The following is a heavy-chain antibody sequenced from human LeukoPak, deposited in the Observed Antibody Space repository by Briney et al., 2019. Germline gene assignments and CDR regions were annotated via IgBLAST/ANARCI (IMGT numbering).Heavy chain of an antibody. Sequence: RPGGSLRLSCAASGFTFDDYGMSWVRQAPGKGLEWVSGINWNGGSTGYADSVKGRFTISRDNAKNSLYLQMNSLRAEDTALYYCARAISLRYDSSGDPPYYFDYWGQGTLVTVSS. D-gene: IGHD3-22*01. CDR1: GFTFDDYG. V-gene: IGHV3-20*04. CDR3: ARAISLRYDSSGDPPYYFDY. J-gene: IGHJ4*02. CDR2: INWNGGST.